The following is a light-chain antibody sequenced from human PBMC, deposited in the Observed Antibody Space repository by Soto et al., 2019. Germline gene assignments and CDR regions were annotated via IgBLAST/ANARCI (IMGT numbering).Light chain of an antibody. CDR1: QSISGSY. J-gene: IGKJ1*01. CDR2: DAS. CDR3: QQDNNWPRT. Sequence: ETVLTKSPGTLSLSPGERATLSCRASQSISGSYLAWYQQKPGQAPRLLIYDASSRATGIPDRFSGSASGTEFTLTIIRLQSEDLAVYYCQQDNNWPRTFGQGTKVDIK. V-gene: IGKV3D-20*02.